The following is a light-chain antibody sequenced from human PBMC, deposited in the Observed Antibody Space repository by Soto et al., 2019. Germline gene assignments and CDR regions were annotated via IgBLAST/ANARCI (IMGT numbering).Light chain of an antibody. V-gene: IGKV3-11*01. J-gene: IGKJ1*01. Sequence: IVMTQSPATLSSSPGETATLSCRASHYFCTRLAWYQHKPGQAPRLIIYYTSTRATGIPARFSGSGSGTDLTLTINSLAPEDFAIYYRNQRQRWPRTFGQGTKVDIK. CDR1: HYFCTR. CDR2: YTS. CDR3: NQRQRWPRT.